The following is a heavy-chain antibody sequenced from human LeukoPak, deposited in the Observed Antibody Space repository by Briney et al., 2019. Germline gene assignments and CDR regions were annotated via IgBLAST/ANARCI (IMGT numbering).Heavy chain of an antibody. V-gene: IGHV1-2*02. J-gene: IGHJ3*02. Sequence: ASVKVSCKTSGYSFIDYYIHWVRQAPGQGLEWMGWINSNSADTNYAQNFQGRVTMTRDTSISTAYMELSRLRSDDTALYYCARVRGGNRGDAFDIWGQGTMVTVSS. CDR1: GYSFIDYY. CDR3: ARVRGGNRGDAFDI. CDR2: INSNSADT. D-gene: IGHD4-23*01.